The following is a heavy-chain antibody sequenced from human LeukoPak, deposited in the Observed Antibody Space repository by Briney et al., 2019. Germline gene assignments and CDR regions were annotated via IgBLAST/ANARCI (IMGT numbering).Heavy chain of an antibody. J-gene: IGHJ4*02. Sequence: GGSLRLSCAASGFIFSSYAMIWVRQAPGKGLEWVSASYGGGGNSGGNTYYADSVKGWFTNYRDKSKNTLYLQMNGVRAEDTAVYYCATILSGYYLDYWGQGTLVTVSS. CDR3: ATILSGYYLDY. D-gene: IGHD3-9*01. CDR2: SYGGGGNSGGNT. V-gene: IGHV3-23*01. CDR1: GFIFSSYA.